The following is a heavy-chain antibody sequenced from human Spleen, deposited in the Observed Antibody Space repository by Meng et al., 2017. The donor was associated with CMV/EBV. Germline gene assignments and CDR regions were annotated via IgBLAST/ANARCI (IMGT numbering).Heavy chain of an antibody. Sequence: QVHRQQWGAGLLKPSVTLSLACAVYGGSFSGYYWSWIRQPPGKGLEWIGEINHSGSTNYNPSLKSRVTISVDTSKNQFSLKLSSVTAADTAVYYCARGRRPFDYWGQGTLVTVSS. CDR1: GGSFSGYY. V-gene: IGHV4-34*01. CDR2: INHSGST. J-gene: IGHJ4*02. CDR3: ARGRRPFDY. D-gene: IGHD1-1*01.